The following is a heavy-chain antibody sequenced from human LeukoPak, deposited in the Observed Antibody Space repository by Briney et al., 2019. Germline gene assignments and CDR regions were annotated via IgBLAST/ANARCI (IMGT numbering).Heavy chain of an antibody. CDR3: AKAGSSGYDGTFDY. CDR1: GFTFSSYG. CDR2: ISYDGSNK. Sequence: PGGSLRLSCAASGFTFSSYGMHWVRQAPGKGLEWVAVISYDGSNKYYADSVKGRFTISRDNSKNTLYLQMNSLRAEDTAVYYCAKAGSSGYDGTFDYWGQGTLVTVSS. D-gene: IGHD5-12*01. V-gene: IGHV3-30*18. J-gene: IGHJ4*02.